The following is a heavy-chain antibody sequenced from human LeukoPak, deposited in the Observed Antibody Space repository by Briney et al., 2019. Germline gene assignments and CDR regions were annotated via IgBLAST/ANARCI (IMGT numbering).Heavy chain of an antibody. CDR2: VSSSAGST. V-gene: IGHV3-23*01. J-gene: IGHJ4*02. D-gene: IGHD3-22*01. CDR1: GFTFSDYA. Sequence: GGSLRLSCAASGFTFSDYAMSWVRQAPGKGLEWVSSVSSSAGSTSYADSVKGRFTISRDNSKNTLYLQMKSLRAEDTAVYFCAKLRRYYYDSTGYSDYWGQGPLVTVSS. CDR3: AKLRRYYYDSTGYSDY.